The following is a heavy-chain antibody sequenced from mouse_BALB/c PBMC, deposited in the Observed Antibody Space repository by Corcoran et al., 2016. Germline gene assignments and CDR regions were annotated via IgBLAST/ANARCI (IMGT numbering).Heavy chain of an antibody. D-gene: IGHD2-1*01. Sequence: QVQLQQSGPELVKPGASVKMSCKASGYTFTDYVISWVKQRTGQGLEWIGEIYPGSGSTYYNEKFKGKATLTANKSSNTAYMQLSSLTSEDSAVYFCARIPYGNYLYYYAMDYWGQGTSVTVS. V-gene: IGHV1-81*01. CDR2: IYPGSGST. J-gene: IGHJ4*01. CDR3: ARIPYGNYLYYYAMDY. CDR1: GYTFTDYV.